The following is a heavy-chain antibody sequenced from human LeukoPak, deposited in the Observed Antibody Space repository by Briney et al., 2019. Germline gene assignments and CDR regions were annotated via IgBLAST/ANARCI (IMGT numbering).Heavy chain of an antibody. CDR3: AKVRTTVVTHYYYGMDV. J-gene: IGHJ6*02. Sequence: PGGSLRLSCAASGFTFSNYAMSWVRQAPGKGLEWVAVISYDGSNKYYADSVKGRFTISRDNSKNTLYLQMNSLRAEDTAVYYCAKVRTTVVTHYYYGMDVWGQGTTVTVSS. D-gene: IGHD4-23*01. CDR2: ISYDGSNK. CDR1: GFTFSNYA. V-gene: IGHV3-30*18.